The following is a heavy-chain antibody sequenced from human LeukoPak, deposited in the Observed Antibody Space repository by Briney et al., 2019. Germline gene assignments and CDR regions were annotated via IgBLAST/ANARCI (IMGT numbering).Heavy chain of an antibody. CDR3: VREGGWGINDYGGRIDY. J-gene: IGHJ4*02. D-gene: IGHD4-23*01. Sequence: ASVKVSCKASGYTFTNFGIGWVRQAPAQGLEWMGWISTYNGNTNYAQILQGRVTMTADTSTSTAYMELRSLRSDDSAVYYCVREGGWGINDYGGRIDYWGQGTLVTVSS. CDR1: GYTFTNFG. V-gene: IGHV1-18*01. CDR2: ISTYNGNT.